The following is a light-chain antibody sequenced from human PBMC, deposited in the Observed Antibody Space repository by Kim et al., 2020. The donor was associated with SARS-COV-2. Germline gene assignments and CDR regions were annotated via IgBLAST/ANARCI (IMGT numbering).Light chain of an antibody. CDR1: QSVSSNY. CDR2: GAS. J-gene: IGKJ2*01. V-gene: IGKV3-20*01. Sequence: LSPGERATLSCRASQSVSSNYLAWYQQKPGQAPRLRIYGASSRATGIPDRFSGSGSGTDFTLTISRLEPEDFAVYYCQQYGSSSYTFGQGTKLEI. CDR3: QQYGSSSYT.